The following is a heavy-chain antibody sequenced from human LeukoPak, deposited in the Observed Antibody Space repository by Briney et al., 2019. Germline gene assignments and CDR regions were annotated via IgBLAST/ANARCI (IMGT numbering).Heavy chain of an antibody. CDR3: ARHGYGTFDY. Sequence: SETLSLTCTVSGGSISSYYWSWIRQPPGKGLEWIGSIYYSGNTYYNPSPKSRVILSIDTSKNQFSLRLSSVTAADSAVYYCARHGYGTFDYWGQGTLVTVSS. J-gene: IGHJ4*02. V-gene: IGHV4-39*01. CDR1: GGSISSYY. D-gene: IGHD5-18*01. CDR2: IYYSGNT.